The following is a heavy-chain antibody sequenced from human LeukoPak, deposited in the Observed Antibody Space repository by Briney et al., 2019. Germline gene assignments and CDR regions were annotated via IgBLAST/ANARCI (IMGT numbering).Heavy chain of an antibody. V-gene: IGHV1-18*04. Sequence: GASVKVSCKASGYTVTSYGISWVRQAPGQGLEWMGWISAYNGNTNYAQKLRGRVTMTTDTSTSTAYMELRSLRSDDTAVYYCARQSVPATISPWSPFDIWGQGTMVTVSS. J-gene: IGHJ3*02. CDR3: ARQSVPATISPWSPFDI. CDR2: ISAYNGNT. CDR1: GYTVTSYG. D-gene: IGHD2-2*01.